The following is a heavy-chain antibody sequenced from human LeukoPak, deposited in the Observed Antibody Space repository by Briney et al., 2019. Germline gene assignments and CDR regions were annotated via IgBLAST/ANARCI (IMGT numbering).Heavy chain of an antibody. CDR1: GFSFSNYE. Sequence: KPGGSLRLSCAASGFSFSNYEMNWVRQPPGKGLEWIGSIYYSGSTYYNPSLKSRVTISVDTSKNQFSLKLSSVTAADTAVYYCASPSGDFDYWGQGTLVTVSS. CDR2: IYYSGST. CDR3: ASPSGDFDY. J-gene: IGHJ4*02. V-gene: IGHV4-39*01.